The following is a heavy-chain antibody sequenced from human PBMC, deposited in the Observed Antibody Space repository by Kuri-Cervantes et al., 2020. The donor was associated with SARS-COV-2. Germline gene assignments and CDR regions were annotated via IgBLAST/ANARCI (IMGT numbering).Heavy chain of an antibody. CDR3: AKNHGSGSWGMDV. D-gene: IGHD3-10*01. J-gene: IGHJ6*02. CDR2: IYSGGSST. CDR1: GFTFSSYA. V-gene: IGHV3-23*03. Sequence: GGSLRLSCAASGFTFSSYAMSWVRQAPGKGLEWVSVIYSGGSSTYYADSVKGRFTISRDNSKNTLYLQMNSLRAEDMAVYYCAKNHGSGSWGMDVWGQGTTVTVSS.